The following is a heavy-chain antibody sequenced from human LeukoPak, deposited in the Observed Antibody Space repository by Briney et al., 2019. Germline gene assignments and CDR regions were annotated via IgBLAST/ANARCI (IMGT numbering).Heavy chain of an antibody. CDR2: IKSKTDGGTT. D-gene: IGHD6-19*01. CDR3: TTEAVAGYDY. Sequence: ASXXXXSXAWXNWVRQAPGKGLEWVGRIKSKTDGGTTDYAAPVKGRFTISRDDSKNTLYLQMNSLKTEDTAVYYCTTEAVAGYDYWGQGTLVTVSS. CDR1: XXXXSXAW. J-gene: IGHJ4*02. V-gene: IGHV3-15*07.